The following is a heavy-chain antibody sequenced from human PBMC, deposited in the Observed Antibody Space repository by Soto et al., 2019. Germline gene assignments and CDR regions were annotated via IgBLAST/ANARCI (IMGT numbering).Heavy chain of an antibody. CDR3: AAKDVLRFGEIDP. CDR1: GGSISSGGYY. V-gene: IGHV4-31*03. CDR2: IYYSGST. J-gene: IGHJ5*02. Sequence: SETLSLTCTVSGGSISSGGYYWSWIRQHPGKGLEWIGYIYYSGSTYYNPSLKSRVTISVDTSKNQFSLKLSSVTAADTAVYYCAAKDVLRFGEIDPWGQGTLVTVSS. D-gene: IGHD3-3*01.